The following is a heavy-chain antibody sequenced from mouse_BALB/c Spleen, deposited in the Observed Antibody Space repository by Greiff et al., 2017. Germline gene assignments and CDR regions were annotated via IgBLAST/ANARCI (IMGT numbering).Heavy chain of an antibody. CDR2: INPGSGGT. Sequence: QVQLQQSGAELVRPGTSVKVSCKASGYAFTNYLIEWVKQRPGQGLEWIGVINPGSGGTNYNEKFKGKATLTADKSSSTAYMQLSSLTSDDSAVYFCARGLEDAMDYWGQGTSVTVSS. V-gene: IGHV1-54*01. J-gene: IGHJ4*01. CDR1: GYAFTNYL. CDR3: ARGLEDAMDY.